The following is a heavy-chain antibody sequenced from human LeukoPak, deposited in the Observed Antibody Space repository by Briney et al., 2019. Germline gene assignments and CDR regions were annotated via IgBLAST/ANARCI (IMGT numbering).Heavy chain of an antibody. D-gene: IGHD6-13*01. CDR1: GFTFTTA. Sequence: GGSLRLSCAATGFTFTTAMSWVRQAPGKGLEWVSAISGGGVGTYYADSVKGRSTISRDNSKNTLYLQMNRLRADDTAVFYCAKQEDSSSSWNHWGQGTLVTVSS. CDR3: AKQEDSSSSWNH. CDR2: ISGGGVGT. J-gene: IGHJ5*02. V-gene: IGHV3-23*01.